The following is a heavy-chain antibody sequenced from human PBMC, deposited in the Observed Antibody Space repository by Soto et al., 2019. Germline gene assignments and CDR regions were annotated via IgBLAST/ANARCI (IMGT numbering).Heavy chain of an antibody. D-gene: IGHD1-1*01. CDR1: GFTFSSYS. J-gene: IGHJ4*02. CDR2: TSSNEDTK. V-gene: IGHV3-30-3*01. CDR3: AREVVTTQWYFDN. Sequence: PGGSLRLSCATSGFTFSSYSMHWFRQTPGKGLEWVAVTSSNEDTKYYADSVKGRFTISRDNSKNTLYLQMNSLRPDDTGVYYCAREVVTTQWYFDNWGQGILGTVSS.